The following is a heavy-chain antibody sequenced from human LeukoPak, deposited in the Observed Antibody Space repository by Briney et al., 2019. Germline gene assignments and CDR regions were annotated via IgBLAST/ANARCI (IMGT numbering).Heavy chain of an antibody. Sequence: SETLSLTCSVSSGATSNSDYYYTWIRQPPGEGLEWIGYISYSGNTYYNPSLKSRLTISVDTSYTQFSLKVRSLTAADTAVYYCACMTLLRGDAVAWGQGTLVTVSS. J-gene: IGHJ5*02. CDR3: ACMTLLRGDAVA. D-gene: IGHD3-10*01. CDR1: SGATSNSDYY. V-gene: IGHV4-30-4*01. CDR2: ISYSGNT.